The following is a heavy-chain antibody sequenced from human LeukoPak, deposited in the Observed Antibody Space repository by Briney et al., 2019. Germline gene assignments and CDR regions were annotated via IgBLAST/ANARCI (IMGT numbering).Heavy chain of an antibody. CDR2: INSNSGGT. V-gene: IGHV1-2*02. J-gene: IGHJ4*02. D-gene: IGHD3-22*01. Sequence: ASVKVSCKASGYTFTGYYMHWVRLAPGQGLEWMGWINSNSGGTNYAQKFQGRVTMTRDTSISTAYMELSSLRSEDTAVYYCAKAFSGYYDSSGYYEDYWGQGTLVTVSS. CDR1: GYTFTGYY. CDR3: AKAFSGYYDSSGYYEDY.